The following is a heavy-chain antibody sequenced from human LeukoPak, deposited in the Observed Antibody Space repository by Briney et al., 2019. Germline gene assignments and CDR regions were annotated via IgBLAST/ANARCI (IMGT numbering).Heavy chain of an antibody. V-gene: IGHV1-69*05. CDR3: ASRSGRGYSYGPRDYYMDV. J-gene: IGHJ6*03. CDR1: GGTFSSYA. CDR2: IIPIFGTA. D-gene: IGHD5-18*01. Sequence: SVKVSCKASGGTFSSYAISWVRQAPGQGLEWMGRIIPIFGTANYAQKFQGRVTITTDESTSTAYTELSSLRSEDTAVYYCASRSGRGYSYGPRDYYMDVWGKGTTVTVSS.